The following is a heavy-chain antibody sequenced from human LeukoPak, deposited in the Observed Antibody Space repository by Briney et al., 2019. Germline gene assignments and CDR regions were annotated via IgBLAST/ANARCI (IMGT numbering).Heavy chain of an antibody. CDR3: ARDRLGGGYYGSGARGRGMDV. J-gene: IGHJ6*04. CDR2: IYYSGST. Sequence: SETLSLTCTVSGVSISSYYWSWIRQPPGKGLEWIGYIYYSGSTNYNPSLKSRVTISVDTSKNQSSLKLSSVTAADTAVYYCARDRLGGGYYGSGARGRGMDVWGKGTTVTVSS. V-gene: IGHV4-59*01. D-gene: IGHD3-10*01. CDR1: GVSISSYY.